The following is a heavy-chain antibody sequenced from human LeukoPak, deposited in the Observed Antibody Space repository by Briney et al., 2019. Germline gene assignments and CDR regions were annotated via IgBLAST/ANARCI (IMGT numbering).Heavy chain of an antibody. D-gene: IGHD5-24*01. V-gene: IGHV3-48*04. CDR3: TRVGYIDEGIDY. CDR2: ISGSSRTI. CDR1: GINFSGYS. Sequence: GGSLRLSCAASGINFSGYSMHWVRQAPGKGLEWVSYISGSSRTIYYADSVKGRFTTSRDNAKNSLYLQMNSLRAEDTAIYYCTRVGYIDEGIDYWGQGTLVTVSS. J-gene: IGHJ4*02.